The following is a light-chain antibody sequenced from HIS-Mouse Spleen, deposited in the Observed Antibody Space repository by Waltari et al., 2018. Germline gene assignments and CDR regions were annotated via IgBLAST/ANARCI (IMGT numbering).Light chain of an antibody. Sequence: SYELTQPPSVSVSPGQTASITCSGDKLGDKYACWYQQKPGQSPVLVIYQDSKRPSGIPERFAGSNSGNTDTLTISGTQAMDEADYYCQAWDSSGWVFGGGTKLTVL. V-gene: IGLV3-1*01. CDR1: KLGDKY. CDR3: QAWDSSGWV. J-gene: IGLJ3*02. CDR2: QDS.